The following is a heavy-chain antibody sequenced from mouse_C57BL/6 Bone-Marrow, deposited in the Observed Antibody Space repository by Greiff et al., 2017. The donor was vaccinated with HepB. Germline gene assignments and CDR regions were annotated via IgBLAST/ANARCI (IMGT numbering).Heavy chain of an antibody. D-gene: IGHD1-1*01. CDR2: INPSSGYT. V-gene: IGHV1-7*01. Sequence: LEEPGAELAKPGASVKLSCKASGYTFTSYWMHWVKQRPGQGLEWIGYINPSSGYTKYNQKFKDKATLTADKSSSTAYMQLSSLTYEDSAVYYCESTTERDYDAMDYWGQGTSVTVSS. CDR1: GYTFTSYW. J-gene: IGHJ4*01. CDR3: ESTTERDYDAMDY.